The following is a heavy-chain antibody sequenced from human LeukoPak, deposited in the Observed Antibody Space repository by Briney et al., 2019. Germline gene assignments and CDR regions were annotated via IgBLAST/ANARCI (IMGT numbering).Heavy chain of an antibody. J-gene: IGHJ4*02. CDR2: IKQDGSQE. Sequence: GGSLRLSCAASGFTFSSYGMHWVRQAPGKGLEWVANIKQDGSQESYVDSVKGRFTISRDNANNLLYLQMNSLRAEDTAVYYCARESFAARWDWGQGTLVTVSS. CDR3: ARESFAARWD. D-gene: IGHD6-6*01. V-gene: IGHV3-7*01. CDR1: GFTFSSYG.